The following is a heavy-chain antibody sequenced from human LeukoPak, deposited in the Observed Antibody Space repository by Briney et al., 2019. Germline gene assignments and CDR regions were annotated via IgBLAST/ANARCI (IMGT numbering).Heavy chain of an antibody. V-gene: IGHV4-61*08. J-gene: IGHJ5*02. Sequence: PSQTLSLTCTVSGGSISSGGYYWSWIRQPPGKGLEWIGYIYYSGSTNYNPSLKSRVTISVDTSKNQFSLKLSSVTAADTAVYYCARQRSSGSIINPWGQGTLVTVSS. CDR2: IYYSGST. CDR1: GGSISSGGYY. CDR3: ARQRSSGSIINP. D-gene: IGHD6-19*01.